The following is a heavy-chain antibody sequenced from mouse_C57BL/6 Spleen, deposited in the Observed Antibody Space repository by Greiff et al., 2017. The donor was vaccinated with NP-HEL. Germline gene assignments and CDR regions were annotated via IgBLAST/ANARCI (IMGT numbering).Heavy chain of an antibody. J-gene: IGHJ3*01. CDR1: GFTFSDYG. Sequence: EVMLVESGGGLVKPGGSLKLSCAASGFTFSDYGMHWVRQAPEKGLEWVAYISSGSSTIYYADTVKGRFTISRDNAKNTLFLQMTSLRSEDTAMYYCARRDTTVVGAYWGQGTLVTVSA. CDR2: ISSGSSTI. V-gene: IGHV5-17*01. CDR3: ARRDTTVVGAY. D-gene: IGHD1-1*01.